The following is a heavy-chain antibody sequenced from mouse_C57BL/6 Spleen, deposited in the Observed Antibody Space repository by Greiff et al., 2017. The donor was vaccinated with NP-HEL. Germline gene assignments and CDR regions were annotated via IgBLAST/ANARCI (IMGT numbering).Heavy chain of an antibody. CDR1: GYTFTDYN. V-gene: IGHV1-18*01. Sequence: VQLQQSGPELVKPGASVKIPCKASGYTFTDYNMDWVKQSHGKSLEWIGDINPNNGGTIYNQKFKGKATLTVDKSSSTAYMELRSLTSEDTAVYYCARFPYYYGSSPYYYAMDYWGQGTSVTVSS. D-gene: IGHD1-1*01. CDR3: ARFPYYYGSSPYYYAMDY. CDR2: INPNNGGT. J-gene: IGHJ4*01.